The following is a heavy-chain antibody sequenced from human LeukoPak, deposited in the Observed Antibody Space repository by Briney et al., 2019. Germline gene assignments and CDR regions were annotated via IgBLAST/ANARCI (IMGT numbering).Heavy chain of an antibody. CDR1: GFTFSTYW. V-gene: IGHV3-23*01. Sequence: PGGSLRLSCAASGFTFSTYWMHWVRQAPGKGLEWVSAISGSGGSTYYADSVKGRFTISRDNSKNTLYLQMNSLRAEDTAVYYCAKRGELYGYYYYGMDVWGQGTTVTVSS. CDR3: AKRGELYGYYYYGMDV. D-gene: IGHD1-7*01. J-gene: IGHJ6*02. CDR2: ISGSGGST.